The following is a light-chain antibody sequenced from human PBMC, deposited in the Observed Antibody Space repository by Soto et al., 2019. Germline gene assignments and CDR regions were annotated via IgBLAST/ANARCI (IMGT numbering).Light chain of an antibody. CDR2: WAS. CDR3: NQYYTTPLT. J-gene: IGKJ4*01. V-gene: IGKV4-1*01. CDR1: QSVLYSANNKNN. Sequence: DIVLTQSPDSLAVSLGERATINCTSSQSVLYSANNKNNLAWYQQKPGQPPKLLIYWASLREAGVPDRFSGSGSGTDFTLTISNLQTEDVAVYYCNQYYTTPLTFGGGTKVEIK.